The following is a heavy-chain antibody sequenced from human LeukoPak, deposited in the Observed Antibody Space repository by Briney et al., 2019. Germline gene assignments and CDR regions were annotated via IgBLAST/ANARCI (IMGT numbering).Heavy chain of an antibody. CDR2: IWYDGSNK. D-gene: IGHD2-21*02. CDR1: GFTFSSYG. Sequence: PGGSLRLSCAASGFTFSSYGMHWVRQAPGKGLEWVAVIWYDGSNKYYADSVKGRFTISRDNSKNTLYLQMNSLRAEDTAVYYCARSRVFVTWATGAFDIWGQGAMVTVSS. V-gene: IGHV3-33*01. J-gene: IGHJ3*02. CDR3: ARSRVFVTWATGAFDI.